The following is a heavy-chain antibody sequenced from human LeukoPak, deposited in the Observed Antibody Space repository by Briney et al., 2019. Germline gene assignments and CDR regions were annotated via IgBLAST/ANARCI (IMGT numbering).Heavy chain of an antibody. J-gene: IGHJ3*02. CDR2: IYYSGST. CDR1: GGSISSYY. CDR3: ARGEMATTDNAFDI. D-gene: IGHD5-24*01. Sequence: TPSETLSLTCTVSGGSISSYYWSWIRQPPGKGLEWIGYIYYSGSTNYNPSLKSRVTISVDTSKNQFSLKLSSVTAADTAVYYCARGEMATTDNAFDIWGQGTMVTVSS. V-gene: IGHV4-59*01.